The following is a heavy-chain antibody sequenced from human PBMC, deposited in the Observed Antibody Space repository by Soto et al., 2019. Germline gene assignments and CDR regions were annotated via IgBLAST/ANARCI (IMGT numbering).Heavy chain of an antibody. V-gene: IGHV3-33*01. D-gene: IGHD2-15*01. CDR1: GFTFSSYG. CDR2: IWYDGSNK. CDR3: ARAPTLYCSGGSCWGRDDYYYYMDV. J-gene: IGHJ6*03. Sequence: PGGSLRLSCAASGFTFSSYGMHWVRQAPGKGLEWVAVIWYDGSNKYYADSVKGRFTISRDNSKNTLYLQMNSLRAEDTAVYYCARAPTLYCSGGSCWGRDDYYYYMDVWGKGTTVTVSS.